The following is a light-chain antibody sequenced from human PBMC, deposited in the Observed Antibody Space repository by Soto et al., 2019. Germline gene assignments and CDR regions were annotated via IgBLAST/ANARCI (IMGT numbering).Light chain of an antibody. V-gene: IGLV1-44*01. CDR2: GDY. Sequence: QSVLTQPPSASGTPGQRVTISCSGSPSNIGSNTVSWYQQFSGSAPRLIMYGDYRRPSGVPDRFSGSKSGASASLAISGLQSEDEADYYCSSYTSSSTPGYVFGTGTKLTVL. CDR3: SSYTSSSTPGYV. CDR1: PSNIGSNT. J-gene: IGLJ1*01.